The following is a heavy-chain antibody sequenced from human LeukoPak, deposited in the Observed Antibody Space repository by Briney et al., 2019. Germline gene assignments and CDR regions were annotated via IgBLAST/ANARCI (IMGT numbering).Heavy chain of an antibody. V-gene: IGHV4-39*01. CDR2: MYYSGST. CDR3: ARQKVATRLFDY. D-gene: IGHD5-12*01. J-gene: IGHJ4*02. Sequence: PSETLSLTCTVSGGSISSSGYYWGWIRQPPGNGLELIGSMYYSGSTYYNSSLESRVTISVDTSKNQFSLKLSSVTAADTSVYYCARQKVATRLFDYWGQGTLVTVSS. CDR1: GGSISSSGYY.